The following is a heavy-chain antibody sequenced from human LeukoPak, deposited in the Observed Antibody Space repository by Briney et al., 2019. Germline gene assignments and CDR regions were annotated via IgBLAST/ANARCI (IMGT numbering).Heavy chain of an antibody. CDR1: GFTFNTFA. V-gene: IGHV3-30*14. CDR3: ARDPRDRIFGPLDY. J-gene: IGHJ4*02. D-gene: IGHD3/OR15-3a*01. Sequence: PGGSLRLSCTVSGFTFNTFAMHWVRQSPGKGLEWVALISYDGNDKYYTDSVKGRFTISRDISKNTVHLQMNSLRPEDTAVYYCARDPRDRIFGPLDYWGQGTLVTVSS. CDR2: ISYDGNDK.